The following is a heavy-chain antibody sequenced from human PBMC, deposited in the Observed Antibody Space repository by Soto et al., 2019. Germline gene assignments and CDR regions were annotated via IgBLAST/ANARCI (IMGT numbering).Heavy chain of an antibody. Sequence: XATLCLTCTVSGGSISSYCWTWIRQPPGKGLEWMGYISSSGRTNYNPSLKRRVSISLDTSSNQFSLELTSVTAADTAIYYCARDIRGYSRAFDYWGQGTLVTVSS. V-gene: IGHV4-59*01. J-gene: IGHJ4*02. CDR2: ISSSGRT. D-gene: IGHD5-18*01. CDR1: GGSISSYC. CDR3: ARDIRGYSRAFDY.